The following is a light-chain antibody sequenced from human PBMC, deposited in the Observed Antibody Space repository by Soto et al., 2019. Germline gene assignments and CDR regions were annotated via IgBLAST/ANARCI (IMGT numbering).Light chain of an antibody. V-gene: IGKV3-20*01. J-gene: IGKJ1*01. CDR2: DAS. Sequence: EIVLTQFPGTLALSTGEGATLSCRASQSVSKYLAWYQQKPGQAPRLLIYDASSRATGIPDSFSGSGSGTDFTLTISRLEPEDFAVYYCQQYGGSPQTFGQGTKVDIK. CDR1: QSVSKY. CDR3: QQYGGSPQT.